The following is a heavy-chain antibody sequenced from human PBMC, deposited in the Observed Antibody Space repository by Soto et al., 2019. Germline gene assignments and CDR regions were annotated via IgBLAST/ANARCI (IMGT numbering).Heavy chain of an antibody. V-gene: IGHV1-8*01. CDR1: GYTFISYD. Sequence: QVQLVQSGAEVKKPGASVKVSCKASGYTFISYDINWVRQATGQGLEWMGWMNPNSGNTGYAQKFQGRVTMTRNTSISTAYLELSTLRSEDTAVYYCARGGEWFGAFDPWGQGTLVTVSS. D-gene: IGHD3-10*01. CDR2: MNPNSGNT. J-gene: IGHJ5*02. CDR3: ARGGEWFGAFDP.